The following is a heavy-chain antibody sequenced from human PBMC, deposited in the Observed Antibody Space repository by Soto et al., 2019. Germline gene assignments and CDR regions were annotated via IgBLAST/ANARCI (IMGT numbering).Heavy chain of an antibody. CDR1: GGSISSGGYY. Sequence: PSETLSLTCTVSGGSISSGGYYWSWIRQHPGKGLEWIGYIYYSGSTYYNPSLKSRVTISVDTSKNQFSLKLSSVTAADTAVYYCARDWRTVTTVHNHWFDPWGQGTLVTVSS. D-gene: IGHD4-17*01. V-gene: IGHV4-31*03. CDR3: ARDWRTVTTVHNHWFDP. CDR2: IYYSGST. J-gene: IGHJ5*02.